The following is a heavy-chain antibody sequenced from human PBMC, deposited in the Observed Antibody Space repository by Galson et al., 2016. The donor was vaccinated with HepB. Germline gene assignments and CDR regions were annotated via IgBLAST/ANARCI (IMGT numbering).Heavy chain of an antibody. CDR3: ARYKAEAGTYFFDY. CDR1: GGFLSGYY. J-gene: IGHJ4*02. Sequence: SETLSLTCTVSGGFLSGYYWSWIRQPAGKGLEWIGRIYSNGNTNYNPSLKSPVTMSLDTSRNQFSLKMRSVTAADTAIYYCARYKAEAGTYFFDYWGRGILVTVSS. CDR2: IYSNGNT. D-gene: IGHD6-19*01. V-gene: IGHV4-4*07.